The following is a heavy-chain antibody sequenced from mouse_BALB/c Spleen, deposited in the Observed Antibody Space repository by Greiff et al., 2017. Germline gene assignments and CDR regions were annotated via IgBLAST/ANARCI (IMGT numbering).Heavy chain of an antibody. Sequence: QVQLQQSGAELVRPGASVTLSCKASGYTFTDYEMHWVKQTPVHGLEWIGAIDPETGGTAYNQKFKGKATLTADKSSSTAYMELRSLTSEDSAVYYCTRSGTYYRYSFAYWGQGTLVTVSA. D-gene: IGHD2-14*01. J-gene: IGHJ3*01. CDR2: IDPETGGT. V-gene: IGHV1-15*01. CDR1: GYTFTDYE. CDR3: TRSGTYYRYSFAY.